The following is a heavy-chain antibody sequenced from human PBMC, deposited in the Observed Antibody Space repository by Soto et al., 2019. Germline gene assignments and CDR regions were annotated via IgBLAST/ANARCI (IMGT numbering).Heavy chain of an antibody. CDR3: TRDRPAQSSSWTAGWVY. D-gene: IGHD6-13*01. J-gene: IGHJ4*02. V-gene: IGHV3-49*04. CDR1: GFTFGDYA. CDR2: IRSKAYGGTT. Sequence: GGSLRLSCTASGFTFGDYAMSWVRQAPGKGLEWVGFIRSKAYGGTTEYAASVKGRFTISRDDSKSIAYLQMNSLKTEDTAVYYCTRDRPAQSSSWTAGWVYWGQGTLVTVSS.